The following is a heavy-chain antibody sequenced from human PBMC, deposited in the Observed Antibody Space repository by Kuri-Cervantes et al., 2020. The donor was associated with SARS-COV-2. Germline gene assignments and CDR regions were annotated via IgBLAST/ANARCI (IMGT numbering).Heavy chain of an antibody. V-gene: IGHV1-24*01. CDR3: ARDRVVVVQGGWFDP. Sequence: ASVKVSCKVSGYTLTELSMHWVRQAPGKGLEWMGGFDPEDGETIYAQKFQGRVTMTTDTSTSTAYMELRSLRSDDTAVYYCARDRVVVVQGGWFDPWGQGTLVTVSS. CDR2: FDPEDGET. J-gene: IGHJ5*02. D-gene: IGHD2-2*01. CDR1: GYTLTELS.